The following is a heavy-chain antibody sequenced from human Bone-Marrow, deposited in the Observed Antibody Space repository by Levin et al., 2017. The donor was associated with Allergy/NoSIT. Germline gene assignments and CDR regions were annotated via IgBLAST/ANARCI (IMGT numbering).Heavy chain of an antibody. CDR1: GFTFRSYW. CDR3: ARGNRQYFEWELAFDI. CDR2: INQEGSEN. D-gene: IGHD3-9*01. V-gene: IGHV3-7*01. J-gene: IGHJ3*02. Sequence: QSGGSLRLSCEASGFTFRSYWMTWVRQTPGKGLEWVASINQEGSENYYVDSVKGRFTISRDNAKNSLHLQMDSLRVEDTALYYCARGNRQYFEWELAFDIWGQGTLVTVSS.